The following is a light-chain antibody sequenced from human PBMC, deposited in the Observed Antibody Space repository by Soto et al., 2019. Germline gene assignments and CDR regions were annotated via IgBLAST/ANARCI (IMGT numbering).Light chain of an antibody. J-gene: IGKJ1*01. CDR1: QSISSW. V-gene: IGKV1-5*03. CDR2: KAS. Sequence: DIQMTQSPSTLSASVGDRVTITCRASQSISSWLAWYQQKPGKDPKLLIYKASSLESGVPSRFSGSGSGTEVTLTISSLQPDDFATYYCQQYNSYSQTFGQGTKVEIK. CDR3: QQYNSYSQT.